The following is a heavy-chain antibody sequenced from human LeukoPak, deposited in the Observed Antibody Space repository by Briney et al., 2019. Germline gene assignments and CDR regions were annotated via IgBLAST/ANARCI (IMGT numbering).Heavy chain of an antibody. V-gene: IGHV6-1*01. CDR2: TYYRSKWYN. J-gene: IGHJ5*02. CDR3: ARVDIAAPPYWFDP. Sequence: SQTLSLTCAIPGDSVSSNSPAWNWIRHSPSRGLEWLGRTYYRSKWYNDYAVSVKSRITINPDTSKNQFSLQLNSVTPEDTAVYYCARVDIAAPPYWFDPWGQGTLVTVSS. D-gene: IGHD6-13*01. CDR1: GDSVSSNSPA.